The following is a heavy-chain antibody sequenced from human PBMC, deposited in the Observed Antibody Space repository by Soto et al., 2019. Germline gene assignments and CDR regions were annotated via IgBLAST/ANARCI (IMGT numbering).Heavy chain of an antibody. V-gene: IGHV2-5*02. CDR3: ARRPVAANETGSSWFDP. CDR2: INWDDDK. Sequence: SGPPLMNPTQTLTLTCTFSGFSLSPSVVGVAWIRQPPGKALEWLALINWDDDKRYSPSLKGKLPIANATFKHEVVLTITKMEPVDTAKYYCARRPVAANETGSSWFDPWGQGPLVTVS. CDR1: GFSLSPSVVG. D-gene: IGHD6-13*01. J-gene: IGHJ5*02.